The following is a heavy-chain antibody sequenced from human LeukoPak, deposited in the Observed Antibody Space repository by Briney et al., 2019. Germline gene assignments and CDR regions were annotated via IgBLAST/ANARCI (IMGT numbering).Heavy chain of an antibody. J-gene: IGHJ4*02. Sequence: GGSLRLSCAASGFTFSYYWMSWVRQAPGKGLEWVANIKQDGSEKYYVDSVKGRFTISRDNAKNSLYLQMNSLRAEDTAVYYCGRVSESLVNGGVSWSFDNWGQGTLVTVSS. D-gene: IGHD2-15*01. CDR2: IKQDGSEK. CDR3: GRVSESLVNGGVSWSFDN. V-gene: IGHV3-7*03. CDR1: GFTFSYYW.